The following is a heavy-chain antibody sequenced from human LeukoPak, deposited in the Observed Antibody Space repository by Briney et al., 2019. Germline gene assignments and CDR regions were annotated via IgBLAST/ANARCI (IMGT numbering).Heavy chain of an antibody. CDR2: IRSKAYGGTT. Sequence: PGGSLRLSCAASGFTFSSYAMSWFRQAPGKGLEWVGFIRSKAYGGTTEYAASVKGRFTISRDDSKSIAYLQMNSLKTEDTAVYYCTRDADGDYEVVDYWGQGTLVIVSS. CDR3: TRDADGDYEVVDY. J-gene: IGHJ4*02. CDR1: GFTFSSYA. D-gene: IGHD4-17*01. V-gene: IGHV3-49*03.